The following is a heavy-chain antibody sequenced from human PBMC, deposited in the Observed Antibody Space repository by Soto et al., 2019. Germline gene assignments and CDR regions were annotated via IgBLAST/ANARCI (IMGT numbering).Heavy chain of an antibody. J-gene: IGHJ6*03. Sequence: SETLSLTCAVYGGSFSGYYWIWIRQPPGKGLEWIGEINHSGSTNYNPSLKSRVTISVDTSKNQFSLKLSSVTAADTAVYYCARAKYYYGSGSYYNPRYYYYMDVWGKGTTVTVSS. D-gene: IGHD3-10*01. CDR2: INHSGST. CDR3: ARAKYYYGSGSYYNPRYYYYMDV. CDR1: GGSFSGYY. V-gene: IGHV4-34*01.